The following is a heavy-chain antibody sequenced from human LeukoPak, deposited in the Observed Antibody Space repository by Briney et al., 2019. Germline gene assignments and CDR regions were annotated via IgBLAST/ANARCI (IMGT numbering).Heavy chain of an antibody. Sequence: GGSLRLSCAASGSGFTFNNYWMHWVRQAPGKWLVWVSRINADGSTTSYADSVRGRFTISRDNAKNTLYLQMNSLRAEDTAVYYCATLISGWSLYWGQGTLVTVSS. V-gene: IGHV3-74*01. J-gene: IGHJ4*02. CDR3: ATLISGWSLY. CDR2: INADGSTT. D-gene: IGHD6-19*01. CDR1: GSGFTFNNYW.